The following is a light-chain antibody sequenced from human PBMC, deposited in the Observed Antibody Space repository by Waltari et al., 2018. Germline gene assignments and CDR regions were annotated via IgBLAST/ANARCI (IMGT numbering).Light chain of an antibody. CDR3: QQYRNLWT. V-gene: IGKV1-5*03. CDR1: QSLSNW. CDR2: KAS. Sequence: DIQMTQSPSTLSASVGDRGTITCRASQSLSNWWAWYQQKPGKAPKVLIYKASTLESGVPSRFSGSVSGTEFTLTISSLQPDDFATYYCQQYRNLWTFGQGTKVEIK. J-gene: IGKJ1*01.